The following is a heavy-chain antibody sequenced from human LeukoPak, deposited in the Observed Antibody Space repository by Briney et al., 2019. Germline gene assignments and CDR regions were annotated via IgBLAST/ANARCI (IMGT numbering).Heavy chain of an antibody. CDR1: GFTFSRYA. CDR2: ISRDGITK. J-gene: IGHJ4*02. V-gene: IGHV3-30-3*01. CDR3: AKGRPHHREYLDY. D-gene: IGHD1-14*01. Sequence: PGRSLRLSCAASGFTFSRYAMHWVRQAPGRGLEWVAVISRDGITKDFADSVKGRFTISRDNSKNTLYLQMNSLRAEDTAVYYCAKGRPHHREYLDYWGQGTLVTVSS.